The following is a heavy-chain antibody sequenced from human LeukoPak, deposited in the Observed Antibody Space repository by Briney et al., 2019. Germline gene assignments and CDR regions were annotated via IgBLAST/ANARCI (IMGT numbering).Heavy chain of an antibody. CDR1: GGTFSSYA. D-gene: IGHD3-10*01. J-gene: IGHJ4*02. V-gene: IGHV1-69*06. Sequence: ASVKVSCKASGGTFSSYAISWVRQAPGQGLEWMGGIIPIFGTANYAQKFQGRATITADKSTSTAYMELSSVRSEDTAVYYCARQVWFGESHFDYWGQGTLVTVPS. CDR3: ARQVWFGESHFDY. CDR2: IIPIFGTA.